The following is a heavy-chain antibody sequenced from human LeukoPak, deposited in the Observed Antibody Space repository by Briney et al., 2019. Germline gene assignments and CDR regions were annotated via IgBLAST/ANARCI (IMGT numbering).Heavy chain of an antibody. CDR3: ARTYYDFWSGYFYSYYFDY. V-gene: IGHV4-31*03. Sequence: SQTLSLTCTVSGGSISSGGYYWSWIRQHPGKGLEWIGYIYYSGSTYYNPSLESRVTISVDTSKNQFSLKLSSVTAADTAVYYCARTYYDFWSGYFYSYYFDYWGQGTLVIVSS. D-gene: IGHD3-3*01. J-gene: IGHJ4*02. CDR2: IYYSGST. CDR1: GGSISSGGYY.